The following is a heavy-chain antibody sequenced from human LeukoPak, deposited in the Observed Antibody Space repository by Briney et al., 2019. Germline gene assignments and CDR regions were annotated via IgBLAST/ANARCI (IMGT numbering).Heavy chain of an antibody. Sequence: PSETLSLTCTVSGGSISSSSYYWGWIRQPPGKGLEWIGSIYYSGSTYYNPSLKSRVTISVDTSKNQFSLKLSSVTAADTAVYYCARGSSSWYGPLYYYYYYMDVWGKGTTVTVSS. V-gene: IGHV4-39*07. CDR3: ARGSSSWYGPLYYYYYYMDV. CDR2: IYYSGST. CDR1: GGSISSSSYY. D-gene: IGHD6-13*01. J-gene: IGHJ6*03.